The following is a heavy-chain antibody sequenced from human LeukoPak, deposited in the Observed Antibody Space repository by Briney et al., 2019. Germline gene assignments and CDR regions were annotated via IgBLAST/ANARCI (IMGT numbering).Heavy chain of an antibody. CDR2: MNPNSGNT. J-gene: IGHJ4*02. CDR3: ARARIAAAGTGSDY. D-gene: IGHD6-13*01. CDR1: GYTFTSCD. Sequence: ASVKVSCKASGYTFTSCDINWVRQATGQGLEWMGWMNPNSGNTGYAQKFQGRVTMTRNTSISTAYMELSSLRSEDTAVYYCARARIAAAGTGSDYWGQGTLVTVSS. V-gene: IGHV1-8*01.